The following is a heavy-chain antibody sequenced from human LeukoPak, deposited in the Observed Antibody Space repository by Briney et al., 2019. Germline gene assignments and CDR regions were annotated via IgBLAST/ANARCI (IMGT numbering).Heavy chain of an antibody. V-gene: IGHV4-34*01. CDR2: INHSGST. J-gene: IGHJ4*02. CDR1: GGSFSGYY. CDR3: ARAKDYEILTGHFDY. D-gene: IGHD3-9*01. Sequence: SETLSLTCAVYGGSFSGYYWSWIRQPPGKGLEWIGEINHSGSTNYNPSLKSRVTISVDTSKNQFSLKLSSVTAADTAVYYCARAKDYEILTGHFDYWGQGTLVTVSS.